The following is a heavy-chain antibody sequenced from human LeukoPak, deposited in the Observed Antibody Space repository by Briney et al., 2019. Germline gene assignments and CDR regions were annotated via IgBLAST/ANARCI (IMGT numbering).Heavy chain of an antibody. D-gene: IGHD2-15*01. CDR1: GYSISSGYY. CDR2: IYHSGST. V-gene: IGHV4-38-2*01. CDR3: ARQGSSFSDFDY. J-gene: IGHJ4*02. Sequence: PSETLSLTCAVSGYSISSGYYWGWIRQPPGKGLEWIGSIYHSGSTYYNPSLKSRVTISVDMSKNQFSLKLSSVTAADTAVYYCARQGSSFSDFDYWGQGTLVTVSS.